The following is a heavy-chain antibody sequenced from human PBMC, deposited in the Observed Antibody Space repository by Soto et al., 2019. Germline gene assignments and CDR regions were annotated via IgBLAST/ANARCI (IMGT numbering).Heavy chain of an antibody. V-gene: IGHV1-18*01. CDR1: GYTFTSYG. D-gene: IGHD1-1*01. Sequence: ASVKVSCKASGYTFTSYGISWVRQAPGQGLEWMGWISAYNGNTNYAQKLQGRVTMTTDTSTSTAYMELRSLRSDDTAVYYCARAAERPYYYGMDVWGQGTTVTVSS. CDR2: ISAYNGNT. J-gene: IGHJ6*01. CDR3: ARAAERPYYYGMDV.